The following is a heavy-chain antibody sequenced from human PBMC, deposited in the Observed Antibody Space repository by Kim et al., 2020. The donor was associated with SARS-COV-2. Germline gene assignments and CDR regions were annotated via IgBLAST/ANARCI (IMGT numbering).Heavy chain of an antibody. D-gene: IGHD2-8*01. J-gene: IGHJ4*02. CDR3: AKLMGRSFDF. CDR1: GFTFSDQY. Sequence: GGSLRLSCAVSGFTFSDQYMEWVRQAPGKGLEWVGRIRNKAASYTTEYAASVKGRFTISRDDSKSSMYLQMHSLKTEDTAMYYCAKLMGRSFDFWGQGTLVTVSS. V-gene: IGHV3-72*01. CDR2: IRNKAASYTT.